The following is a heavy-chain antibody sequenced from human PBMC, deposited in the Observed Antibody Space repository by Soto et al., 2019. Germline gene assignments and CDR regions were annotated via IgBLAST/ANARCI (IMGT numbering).Heavy chain of an antibody. CDR3: ARGECSSVYCFTRWALDF. J-gene: IGHJ3*01. D-gene: IGHD2-2*01. Sequence: SETLSLTCAVYGGSFSGYYWSWIRQPPGKGLEWIGEINHSGSTNYNPSLKSRVTISVDTSKNQFSLKLSSVTAADTAVYYCARGECSSVYCFTRWALDFWGQGTVVTVSS. V-gene: IGHV4-34*01. CDR2: INHSGST. CDR1: GGSFSGYY.